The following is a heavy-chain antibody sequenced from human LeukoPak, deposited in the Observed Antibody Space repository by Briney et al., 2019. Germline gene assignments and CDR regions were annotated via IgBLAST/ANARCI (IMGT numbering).Heavy chain of an antibody. J-gene: IGHJ4*02. CDR2: INQDGSQK. D-gene: IGHD3/OR15-3a*01. CDR3: AKDVALGRMDL. V-gene: IGHV3-7*01. Sequence: PGGSLRLSCAASGFTFSTYWMSWVRQAPGKGLEWVAIINQDGSQKYYVDSVKGRFTISRDNAKNSLYLQMDSLIVEDTAVYPCAKDVALGRMDLWGQGTLATVSS. CDR1: GFTFSTYW.